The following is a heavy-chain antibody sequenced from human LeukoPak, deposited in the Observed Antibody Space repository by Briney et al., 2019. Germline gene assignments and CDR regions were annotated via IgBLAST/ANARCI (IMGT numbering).Heavy chain of an antibody. CDR1: GGSISSYY. CDR3: ARGGIVVVPAAIFNYYYYYGMDV. J-gene: IGHJ6*02. V-gene: IGHV4-4*07. CDR2: IYTSGST. D-gene: IGHD2-2*01. Sequence: PSETLSLTCTVSGGSISSYYWSWIRQPAGKGLEWIGRIYTSGSTNYNPSLKSRVTISVDTSKNQFSLKLSSVTAADTAVYYCARGGIVVVPAAIFNYYYYYGMDVWGQGTTVTVSS.